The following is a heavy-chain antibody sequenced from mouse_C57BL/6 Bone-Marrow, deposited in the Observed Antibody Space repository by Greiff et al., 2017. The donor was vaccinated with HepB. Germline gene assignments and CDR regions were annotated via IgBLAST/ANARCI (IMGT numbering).Heavy chain of an antibody. Sequence: EVNVVESGGDLVKPGGSLKLSCAASGFTFSSYGMSWVRQTPDKRLEWVATISSGGSYTYYPDSVKGRFTISRDNAKNTLYLQMSSLKSEDTAMYYCARGGLGNYWGQGTTLTVSS. CDR3: ARGGLGNY. CDR1: GFTFSSYG. D-gene: IGHD1-1*02. J-gene: IGHJ2*01. CDR2: ISSGGSYT. V-gene: IGHV5-6*01.